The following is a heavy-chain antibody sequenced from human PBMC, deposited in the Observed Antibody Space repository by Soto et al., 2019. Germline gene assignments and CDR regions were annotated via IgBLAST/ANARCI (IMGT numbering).Heavy chain of an antibody. Sequence: GESLKISCKGSGYSFTSYWISWVRQMPGKGPEWMGRIDPSDSYTNYSPSFQGHVTISADKSISTAYLQWSSLKASDTAMYYCARHSRIAVAGTDAFDIWGQGTMVTVSS. CDR3: ARHSRIAVAGTDAFDI. D-gene: IGHD6-19*01. CDR1: GYSFTSYW. CDR2: IDPSDSYT. J-gene: IGHJ3*02. V-gene: IGHV5-10-1*01.